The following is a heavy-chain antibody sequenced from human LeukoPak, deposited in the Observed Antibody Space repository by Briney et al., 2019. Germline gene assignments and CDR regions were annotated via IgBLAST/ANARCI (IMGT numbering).Heavy chain of an antibody. V-gene: IGHV4-34*01. CDR1: GGSFSGYY. CDR2: IKHSGST. D-gene: IGHD6-13*01. Sequence: AETLTLTCAVYGGSFSGYYLRWIRQPPGKGLEWIGEIKHSGSTNYNPSLKSRVTISVDTSKNQFSLKLSSVTAADTAVHYCARHGAAAGNDYYYYMDVWGKGTTVTISS. CDR3: ARHGAAAGNDYYYYMDV. J-gene: IGHJ6*03.